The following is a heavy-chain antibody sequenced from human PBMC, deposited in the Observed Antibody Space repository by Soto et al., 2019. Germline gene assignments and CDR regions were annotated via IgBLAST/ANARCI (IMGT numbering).Heavy chain of an antibody. V-gene: IGHV4-39*01. Sequence: SETMSLTCTVSGVSITSSIYYWAWIRQPPGKGLEWIGSIYYSGSTYYTPSLKSRVTISVDTSKNQFSLKLSSVTAADTAVYFCVRGQPHRITIFEVVIRSYDYGMDVWGQGTTVTVSS. CDR2: IYYSGST. J-gene: IGHJ6*02. CDR1: GVSITSSIYY. D-gene: IGHD3-3*02. CDR3: VRGQPHRITIFEVVIRSYDYGMDV.